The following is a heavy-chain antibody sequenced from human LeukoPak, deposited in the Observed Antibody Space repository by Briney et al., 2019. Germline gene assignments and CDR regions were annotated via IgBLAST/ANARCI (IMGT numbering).Heavy chain of an antibody. Sequence: ASVKVSCEASGFTFTGYFIHWVRQAPGQGLEWMGWIHPNNGGTKYAQKFQGRVTMTRGTSINTDYMELSRLRSDDTALYYCTRDGFSGAAFDYWGQGTLVTVSS. D-gene: IGHD7-27*01. CDR2: IHPNNGGT. CDR1: GFTFTGYF. J-gene: IGHJ4*02. V-gene: IGHV1-2*02. CDR3: TRDGFSGAAFDY.